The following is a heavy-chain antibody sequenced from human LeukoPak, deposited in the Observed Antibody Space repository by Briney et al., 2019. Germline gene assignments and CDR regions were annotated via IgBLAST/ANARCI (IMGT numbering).Heavy chain of an antibody. V-gene: IGHV4-59*01. CDR2: IYYSGST. CDR3: FKQKTAYEILTGYHRGYGMDV. Sequence: SETLSLTCTVSGGSISGYYWSWIRQPPGKGLDWIGYIYYSGSTNYYPSLKSRGTISVDTSKHQFSLKLSSVTAADTAVYFFFKQKTAYEILTGYHRGYGMDVWGQGTTVTVSS. J-gene: IGHJ6*02. CDR1: GGSISGYY. D-gene: IGHD3-9*01.